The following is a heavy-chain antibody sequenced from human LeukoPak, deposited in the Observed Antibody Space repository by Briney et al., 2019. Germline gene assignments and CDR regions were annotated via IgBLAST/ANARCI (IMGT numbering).Heavy chain of an antibody. CDR3: ARVGLGGSAFDI. CDR2: IYHSGST. D-gene: IGHD3-16*01. J-gene: IGHJ3*02. V-gene: IGHV4-30-2*01. Sequence: SETLSLTCAVSGGSISSGGYSWSWLRQPPGKGLEWIGYIYHSGSTYYNPSLKSRVTISVDRSKNQFSLKLSSVTAADTAVYYCARVGLGGSAFDIWGQGTMVTVSS. CDR1: GGSISSGGYS.